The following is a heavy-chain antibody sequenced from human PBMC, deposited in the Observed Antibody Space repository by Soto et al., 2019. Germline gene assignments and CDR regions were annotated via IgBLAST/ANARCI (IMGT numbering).Heavy chain of an antibody. CDR3: ASSIAVAGSWFDP. V-gene: IGHV3-23*01. CDR1: GFTFRSYA. CDR2: ISGSGIST. D-gene: IGHD6-19*01. Sequence: PGGSLRLSCAASGFTFRSYAMSWVRQAPGKGLEWVSGISGSGISTHYADSVKGRFTVSRDNSKNTLYLQMNSLRAEDTAVYNCASSIAVAGSWFDPWGQGTLVTVSS. J-gene: IGHJ5*02.